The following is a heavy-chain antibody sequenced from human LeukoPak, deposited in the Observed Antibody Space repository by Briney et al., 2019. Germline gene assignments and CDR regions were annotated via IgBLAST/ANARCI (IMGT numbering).Heavy chain of an antibody. J-gene: IGHJ3*02. CDR3: ARATAEWAGFWSGYAIRGAFDI. Sequence: GGSLRLSCAASGFTVSSNYMSWVRQAPGKGLEWVSVIYSGGSTYYADSVRGRFTISRDNSKNTLYLQMNSLRAEDTAVYYCARATAEWAGFWSGYAIRGAFDIWGQGTMVTVSS. D-gene: IGHD3-3*01. CDR1: GFTVSSNY. V-gene: IGHV3-53*01. CDR2: IYSGGST.